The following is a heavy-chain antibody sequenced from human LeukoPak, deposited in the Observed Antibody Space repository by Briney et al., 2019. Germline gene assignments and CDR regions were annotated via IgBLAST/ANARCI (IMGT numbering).Heavy chain of an antibody. CDR1: GYTFTCYG. CDR3: ARVLGPGYFDY. CDR2: ISAYNGNT. Sequence: AAVTVSFKSSGYTFTCYGISWVRQAPGQGLEGMGWISAYNGNTNYAQKLQGRVTMTTDTSTSTAYMEPRSLRSDDTAVYYCARVLGPGYFDYWGQGTLVTVSS. J-gene: IGHJ4*02. V-gene: IGHV1-18*01. D-gene: IGHD6-13*01.